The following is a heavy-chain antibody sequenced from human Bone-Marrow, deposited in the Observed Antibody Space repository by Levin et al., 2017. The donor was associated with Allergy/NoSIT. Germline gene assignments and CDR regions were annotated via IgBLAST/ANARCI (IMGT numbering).Heavy chain of an antibody. CDR1: GFTFSSYW. J-gene: IGHJ4*02. Sequence: PGGSLRLSCAASGFTFSSYWMSWVRQAPGRGLEWVANIKQDGSAKYYVDSVKGRFTISRDNAKNSLYLQMNSLRAEDTAVYYCATSCGSSTSCYFWGQGTLVTVSS. D-gene: IGHD2-2*01. V-gene: IGHV3-7*01. CDR3: ATSCGSSTSCYF. CDR2: IKQDGSAK.